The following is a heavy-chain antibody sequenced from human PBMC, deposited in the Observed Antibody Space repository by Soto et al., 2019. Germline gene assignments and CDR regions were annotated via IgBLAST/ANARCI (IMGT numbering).Heavy chain of an antibody. J-gene: IGHJ4*02. CDR2: IKQDGSEK. D-gene: IGHD4-17*01. V-gene: IGHV3-7*02. CDR1: GFTFSSYW. Sequence: PGGSLRLSCAASGFTFSSYWMSWVRQAPGKGLEWVANIKQDGSEKYYVDSVKGRFTISRDNAKNSLYLQMNSLRAEDTAVYYCATHLDEYGGNFDYWGQGTLVTVSS. CDR3: ATHLDEYGGNFDY.